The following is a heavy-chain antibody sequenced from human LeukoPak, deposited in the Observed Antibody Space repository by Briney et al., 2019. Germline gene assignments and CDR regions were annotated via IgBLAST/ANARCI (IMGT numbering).Heavy chain of an antibody. CDR1: GFTFISYA. J-gene: IGHJ6*02. CDR2: ISDSGDRT. D-gene: IGHD3-16*01. Sequence: GESLRLSCAASGFTFISYAMSWVRQAPGKGLEWVSVISDSGDRTYYADSVQGRFTISRDNAKNSLFLQMNSLRDEDTAVYYCARDLGDYHGMDVWGQGTTVTVSS. V-gene: IGHV3-23*01. CDR3: ARDLGDYHGMDV.